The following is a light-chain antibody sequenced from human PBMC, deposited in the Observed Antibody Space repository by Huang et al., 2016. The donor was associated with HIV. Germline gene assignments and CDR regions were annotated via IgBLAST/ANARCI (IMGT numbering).Light chain of an antibody. Sequence: EVVLTQSPPTLSLFPGETATLSCRASQTIGTYVAWYQQRPGQGPRLLIYDGSNRALGVPARISGAGSGTTFTLSISGLESEDFGVYYCQQRRSWPLTFGGGTKVEV. CDR2: DGS. V-gene: IGKV3-11*01. J-gene: IGKJ4*01. CDR3: QQRRSWPLT. CDR1: QTIGTY.